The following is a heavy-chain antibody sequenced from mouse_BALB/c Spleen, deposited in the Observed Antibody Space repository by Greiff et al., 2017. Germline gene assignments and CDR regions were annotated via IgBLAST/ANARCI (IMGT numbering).Heavy chain of an antibody. CDR2: IDPANGNT. D-gene: IGHD1-1*01. V-gene: IGHV14-3*02. Sequence: VQLKESGAELVKPGASVKLSCTASGFNIKDTYMHWVKQRPEQGLEWIGRIDPANGNTKYDPKFQGKATITADTSSNTAYLQLSSLTSEDTAVYYCARDGSLYAMDYWGQGTSVTVSS. CDR1: GFNIKDTY. J-gene: IGHJ4*01. CDR3: ARDGSLYAMDY.